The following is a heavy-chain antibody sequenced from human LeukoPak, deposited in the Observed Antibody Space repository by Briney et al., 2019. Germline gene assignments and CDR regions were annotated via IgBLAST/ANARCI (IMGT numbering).Heavy chain of an antibody. Sequence: PGGSLRLSRAASGFTSTNYAMNWVRQAPGKGLEWVSVLIGSSGSTDYADSVKGRFTISRDISKNTLFLQMNSLRAEDTAIYYCAKGAYDYIEVACFDSWGQGTLVTVSS. CDR1: GFTSTNYA. CDR3: AKGAYDYIEVACFDS. V-gene: IGHV3-23*01. J-gene: IGHJ4*02. CDR2: LIGSSGST. D-gene: IGHD5-12*01.